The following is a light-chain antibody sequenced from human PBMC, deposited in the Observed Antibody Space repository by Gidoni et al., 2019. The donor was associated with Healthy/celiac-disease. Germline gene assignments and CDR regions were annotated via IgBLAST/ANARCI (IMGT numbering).Light chain of an antibody. Sequence: IVLPPSPATLSLSPGERATLYCRASQSVSRYLAWYQPKPGQSPRLLIYDASNRATGLPARFSGSGSGKDFTITISRLEPEDFAVYYCQQRSNWTPITVGQGTRLEIK. CDR1: QSVSRY. V-gene: IGKV3-11*01. J-gene: IGKJ5*01. CDR3: QQRSNWTPIT. CDR2: DAS.